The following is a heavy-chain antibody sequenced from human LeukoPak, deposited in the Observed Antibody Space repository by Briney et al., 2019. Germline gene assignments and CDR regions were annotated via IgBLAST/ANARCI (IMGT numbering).Heavy chain of an antibody. Sequence: GGSLRLSCAASGFTFSSHGIHWLRQAPGKGLEWVAVISYAGSDKYYADSVKGRFTISRDNSKNTLYLQMNSLRAEDTAVYFCAKSSSGGWYLLGDAFDIWGQGTMVTVSS. J-gene: IGHJ3*02. D-gene: IGHD6-19*01. CDR3: AKSSSGGWYLLGDAFDI. V-gene: IGHV3-30*18. CDR2: ISYAGSDK. CDR1: GFTFSSHG.